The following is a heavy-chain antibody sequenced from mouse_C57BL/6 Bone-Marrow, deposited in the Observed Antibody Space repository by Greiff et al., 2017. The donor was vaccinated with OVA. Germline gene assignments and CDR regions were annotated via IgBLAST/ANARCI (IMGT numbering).Heavy chain of an antibody. Sequence: EVQLQQSGAELVRPGASVKLSCTASGFNIKDDYMHWVKQRPEQGLEWIGWIDPENGDTEYASKFQGKATITADTSSNTAYLQLSSLTSEDNAVYYCTRPIYYYGSSYSWFAYWGQGTLVTVSA. CDR3: TRPIYYYGSSYSWFAY. D-gene: IGHD1-1*01. J-gene: IGHJ3*01. CDR2: IDPENGDT. V-gene: IGHV14-4*01. CDR1: GFNIKDDY.